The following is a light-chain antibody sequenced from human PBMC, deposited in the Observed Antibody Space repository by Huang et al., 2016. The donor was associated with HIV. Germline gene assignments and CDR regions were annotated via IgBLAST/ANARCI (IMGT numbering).Light chain of an antibody. V-gene: IGKV3-11*01. CDR3: QQRTAWPRT. CDR1: QSVGSY. J-gene: IGKJ1*01. Sequence: EIVLTQSPATLSLSPGERATLSCRASQSVGSYLTWYQQKPGRAPRLLISDASNRATGIPARCSGSGSGTDFALTISSLEPEDFAIYYCQQRTAWPRTFGQGTKVEIK. CDR2: DAS.